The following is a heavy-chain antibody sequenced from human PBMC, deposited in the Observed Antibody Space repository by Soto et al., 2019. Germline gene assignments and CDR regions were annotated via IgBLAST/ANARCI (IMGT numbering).Heavy chain of an antibody. Sequence: QVQLVQSGAEVKKPGASVKVSCKASGYTFTSYAMHWVRQAPGQRLEWMGWINAGNGNTKYSQKFQGRVTITRDTXASTAYMELSSRRSEDTAVYYCARGPGGPDGPGDYWGQGTLVTVSS. CDR1: GYTFTSYA. D-gene: IGHD2-15*01. V-gene: IGHV1-3*01. J-gene: IGHJ4*02. CDR2: INAGNGNT. CDR3: ARGPGGPDGPGDY.